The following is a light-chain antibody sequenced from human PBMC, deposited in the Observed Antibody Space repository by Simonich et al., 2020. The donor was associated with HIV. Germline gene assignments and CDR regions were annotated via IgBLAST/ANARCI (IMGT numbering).Light chain of an antibody. CDR3: MQGTHWPYT. CDR1: PSLLHSDGKTS. CDR2: EVA. V-gene: IGKV2-29*03. J-gene: IGKJ2*01. Sequence: DIVMTQTPLSLSVTPGQAASISCKSSPSLLHSDGKTSLYWFLQKPGQSPHLLIYEVANRFSGVPDRFRGSGSGTEFTLKISRVEAEDVGSYYCMQGTHWPYTFGQGTKLEIK.